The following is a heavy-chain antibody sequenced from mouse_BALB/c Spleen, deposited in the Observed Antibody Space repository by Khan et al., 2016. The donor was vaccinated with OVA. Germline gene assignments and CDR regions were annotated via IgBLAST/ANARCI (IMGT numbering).Heavy chain of an antibody. CDR3: ARPEVRRDYAMDY. Sequence: VQLVESGGGLVKPGGSLKLSCVASGFTFSSYVMSWVRQTPEKRLEWVATISSGGSYAYYPDSVKGRFTISRDNAKNPPYLQMSSLRSEDTAMYYCARPEVRRDYAMDYWGQGTSVTVSS. V-gene: IGHV5-9-3*01. D-gene: IGHD2-14*01. J-gene: IGHJ4*01. CDR1: GFTFSSYV. CDR2: ISSGGSYA.